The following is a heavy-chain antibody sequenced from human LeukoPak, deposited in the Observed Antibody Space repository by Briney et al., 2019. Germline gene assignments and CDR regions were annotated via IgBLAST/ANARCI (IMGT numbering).Heavy chain of an antibody. CDR2: IYDSGAT. V-gene: IGHV3-53*01. D-gene: IGHD2-21*01. CDR1: GFTVSTNY. J-gene: IGHJ4*02. Sequence: GSLRLSCAASGFTVSTNYMGWVRQAPGKGLEWVSVIYDSGATYYADSVKGRLTISRDISINTVYLQMNSLRGDDTAVYYCAREKNTVVVTSYYFDYWGQGTLVTVSS. CDR3: AREKNTVVVTSYYFDY.